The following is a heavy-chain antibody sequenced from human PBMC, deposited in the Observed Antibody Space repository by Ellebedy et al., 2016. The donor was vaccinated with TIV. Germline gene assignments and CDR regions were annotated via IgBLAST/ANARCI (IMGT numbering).Heavy chain of an antibody. D-gene: IGHD5/OR15-5a*01. CDR2: INPNSGAT. Sequence: ASVKVSCXASGYTFTAYHLHWVRQAPGQGLEWMGWINPNSGATKFAQIFQDRVSMTKDTSITTAYMELSGLRADDTAVYYYARTPWRSVTYSAYYYYLDVWGQGATVTVSS. V-gene: IGHV1-2*02. CDR3: ARTPWRSVTYSAYYYYLDV. CDR1: GYTFTAYH. J-gene: IGHJ6*03.